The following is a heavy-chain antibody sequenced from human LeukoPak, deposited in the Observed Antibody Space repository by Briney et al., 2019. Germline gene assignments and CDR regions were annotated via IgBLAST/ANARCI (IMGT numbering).Heavy chain of an antibody. CDR3: ARGKVYCSGGSCFWQNDYYYYMDV. V-gene: IGHV4-34*01. Sequence: PSEALSLTCAVYGGSFSGYCWSWIRQPPGKGLEWIGEINHSGSTNYNPSLKSRVTISVDTSKNRFSLKLSSVTAADMAVYYCARGKVYCSGGSCFWQNDYYYYMDVWGKGTTVTVSS. J-gene: IGHJ6*03. CDR1: GGSFSGYC. CDR2: INHSGST. D-gene: IGHD2-15*01.